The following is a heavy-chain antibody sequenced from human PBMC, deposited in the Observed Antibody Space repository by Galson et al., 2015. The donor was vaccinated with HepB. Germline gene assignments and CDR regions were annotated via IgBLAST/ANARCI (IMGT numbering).Heavy chain of an antibody. CDR2: ISYDGSNK. CDR1: GFTFSSYA. V-gene: IGHV3-30-3*01. J-gene: IGHJ4*02. CDR3: ARGETYYYDSSGYRPFDY. D-gene: IGHD3-22*01. Sequence: LRLSCAASGFTFSSYAMHWVRQAPGKGLEWVAVISYDGSNKYYADSVKGRFTISRDNSKNTLYLQMNSLRAEDTAVYYCARGETYYYDSSGYRPFDYWGQGTLVTVSS.